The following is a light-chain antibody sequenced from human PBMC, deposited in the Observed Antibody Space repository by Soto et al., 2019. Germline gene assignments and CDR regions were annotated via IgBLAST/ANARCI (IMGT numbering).Light chain of an antibody. J-gene: IGKJ1*01. Sequence: AMRMTQSPSSLSASTGDRVTVTCRASQGISSYLAWYHQKPGKAPKLLIYAASTLQSGVPSRFSGCGSGTDFNLSISCLQSEDFATYYCQQYYSYPWTFGQGTKAEIK. V-gene: IGKV1-8*01. CDR1: QGISSY. CDR2: AAS. CDR3: QQYYSYPWT.